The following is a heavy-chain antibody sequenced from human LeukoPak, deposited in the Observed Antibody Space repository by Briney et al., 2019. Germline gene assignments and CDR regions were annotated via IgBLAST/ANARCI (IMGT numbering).Heavy chain of an antibody. J-gene: IGHJ5*02. D-gene: IGHD3-3*01. CDR2: INHSEST. Sequence: SETLSLTCAVYGGSFSGYYWSWIRQPPGKGLEWIGEINHSESTNYNPSLKSRVTISVDTSKNQFSLKLSSVTAADTAVYYCARRHDFWSGYYHWGQGTLVTVSS. V-gene: IGHV4-34*01. CDR3: ARRHDFWSGYYH. CDR1: GGSFSGYY.